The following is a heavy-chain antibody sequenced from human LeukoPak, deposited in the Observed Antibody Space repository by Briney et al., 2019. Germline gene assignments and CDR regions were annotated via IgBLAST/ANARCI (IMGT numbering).Heavy chain of an antibody. J-gene: IGHJ4*02. Sequence: SVKVSCKASGGTFGSYAISWVRQAPGQGLEWMGRIIPILGIANYAQKFQGRVTITADKSTSTAYMELSSLRSEDTAVYYCARQYYDSSGYYRDQDYYFDYWGQGTLVTVSS. CDR3: ARQYYDSSGYYRDQDYYFDY. CDR2: IIPILGIA. CDR1: GGTFGSYA. V-gene: IGHV1-69*04. D-gene: IGHD3-22*01.